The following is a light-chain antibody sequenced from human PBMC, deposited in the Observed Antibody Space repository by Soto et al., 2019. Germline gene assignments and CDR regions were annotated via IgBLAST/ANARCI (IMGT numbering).Light chain of an antibody. CDR3: QQYNNWPRAT. Sequence: EIVLIQSPATLSLSPGERATLSCRASPSVANFVAWYQQKPGQAPRLLIYGAFNRATGIPARFSGSGSGTDFTLTISSLEPEDAAVYYCQQYNNWPRATFGGGTKVEIK. CDR2: GAF. J-gene: IGKJ4*01. V-gene: IGKV3-11*01. CDR1: PSVANF.